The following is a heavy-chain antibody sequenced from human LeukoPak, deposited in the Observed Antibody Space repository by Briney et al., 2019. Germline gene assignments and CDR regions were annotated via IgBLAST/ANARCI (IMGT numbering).Heavy chain of an antibody. V-gene: IGHV3-23*01. CDR3: VRRGPNNSGLDY. CDR1: GFTFNIYA. J-gene: IGHJ4*02. D-gene: IGHD5-12*01. Sequence: GGSLRLSCAASGFTFNIYAMTWVRQAPGKGLEWVSGISGSGDTTYYADSVKGRFAVSRDNAKNSLYLQMNSLRAEDTAVFYCVRRGPNNSGLDYWGQGTLVTVSS. CDR2: ISGSGDTT.